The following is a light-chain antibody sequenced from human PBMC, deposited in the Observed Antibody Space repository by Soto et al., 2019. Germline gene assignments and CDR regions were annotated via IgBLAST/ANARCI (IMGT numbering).Light chain of an antibody. CDR1: SSDVGGYNH. CDR2: EVT. J-gene: IGLJ2*01. CDR3: SSLADSNNLI. Sequence: QSALTQPPSASGSPGQSVTISCTGTSSDVGGYNHVSWYQHHPGKAPKLMIYEVTERPSGVPDRFSGSKSGNTASLTVSGLQAEDEAEYYCSSLADSNNLIFGGGTKLTVL. V-gene: IGLV2-8*01.